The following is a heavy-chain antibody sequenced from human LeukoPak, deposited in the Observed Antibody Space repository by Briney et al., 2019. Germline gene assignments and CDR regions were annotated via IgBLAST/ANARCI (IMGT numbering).Heavy chain of an antibody. V-gene: IGHV7-4-1*02. CDR1: GYTFTSYA. D-gene: IGHD6-13*01. J-gene: IGHJ4*02. CDR3: ARDRHGPPSSWLHTFDY. Sequence: ALVKVSCKASGYTFTSYAMNWVRQAPGQGLEWMGWINTNTGNPTYAQGFTGRFVFSLDTSVSTAYLQISSLKAEDTAVYYCARDRHGPPSSWLHTFDYWGQGTLVTVSS. CDR2: INTNTGNP.